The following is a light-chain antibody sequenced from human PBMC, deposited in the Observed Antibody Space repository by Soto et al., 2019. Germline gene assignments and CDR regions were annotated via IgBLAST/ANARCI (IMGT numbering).Light chain of an antibody. CDR1: QSISSY. Sequence: DVQMTQSPSSLSASVGDRVTITCRASQSISSYLNWYQQKPGKAHKLLIYAAYSLQSGVQSRFSGSGSGTDFTLTIRSLQPEGFATYYCKQSYSTLITFGQGTRLEIK. V-gene: IGKV1-39*01. CDR2: AAY. J-gene: IGKJ5*01. CDR3: KQSYSTLIT.